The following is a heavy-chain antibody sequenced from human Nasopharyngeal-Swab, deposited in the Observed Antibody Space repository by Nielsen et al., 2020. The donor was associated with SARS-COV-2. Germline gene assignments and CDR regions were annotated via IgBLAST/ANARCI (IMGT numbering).Heavy chain of an antibody. CDR3: VRFSGDYFGY. V-gene: IGHV4-34*01. Sequence: WIRQPPGKGLEWFGEINHSGSTNYNPSLKSRVSISVDTSKNQFSLRLSSVTAADTAVYYCVRFSGDYFGYWGQGTLVTVSS. J-gene: IGHJ4*02. D-gene: IGHD4-17*01. CDR2: INHSGST.